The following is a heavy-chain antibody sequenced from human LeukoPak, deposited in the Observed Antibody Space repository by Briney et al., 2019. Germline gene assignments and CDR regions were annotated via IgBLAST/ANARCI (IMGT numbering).Heavy chain of an antibody. CDR2: IIPIFGTA. CDR1: GGTFSSYA. CDR3: ASLGRDIVVVPAAIPRYWFDP. J-gene: IGHJ5*02. Sequence: ASVKVSCKASGGTFSSYAISWVRQAPGQGLEWMGGIIPIFGTANYAQKFQGRVTITTDESTSTAYMELSSLRSEDTAVYYCASLGRDIVVVPAAIPRYWFDPWGQGTLVTVSS. V-gene: IGHV1-69*05. D-gene: IGHD2-2*02.